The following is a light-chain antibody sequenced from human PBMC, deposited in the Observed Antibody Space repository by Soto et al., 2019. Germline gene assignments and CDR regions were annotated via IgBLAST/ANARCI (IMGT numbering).Light chain of an antibody. J-gene: IGKJ5*01. CDR2: GTS. CDR1: HSVSSSY. Sequence: TVLRQAPGTRSLLAAQRRTLSRMASHSVSSSYLAWYQQKPGQTPRLLIYGTSSRATGIPDRFSGSGSGTDLTLTISRLEPEDFAVYYCQQYGSSPITFGQGTRLEIK. CDR3: QQYGSSPIT. V-gene: IGKV3-20*01.